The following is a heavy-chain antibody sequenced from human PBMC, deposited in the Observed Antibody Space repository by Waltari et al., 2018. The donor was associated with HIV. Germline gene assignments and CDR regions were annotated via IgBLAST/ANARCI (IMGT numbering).Heavy chain of an antibody. V-gene: IGHV3-7*04. CDR3: ARDLNYYGSGRSL. D-gene: IGHD3-10*01. CDR1: GFTFSSYW. Sequence: EVQLVESGGGLDQPGGSLRLSCAASGFTFSSYWMTWVRPAPGKGLEWVANIKQDGSEKYYVDSVKGRFTISRDNAKNSLYLQMNSLRAEDTAVYYCARDLNYYGSGRSLWGQGTLVTVSS. J-gene: IGHJ4*02. CDR2: IKQDGSEK.